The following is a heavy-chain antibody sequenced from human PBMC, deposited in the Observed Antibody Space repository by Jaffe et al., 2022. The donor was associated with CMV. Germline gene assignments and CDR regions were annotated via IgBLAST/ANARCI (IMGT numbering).Heavy chain of an antibody. CDR1: GFSLSTSGVG. J-gene: IGHJ4*02. CDR2: IYWDDDK. D-gene: IGHD6-13*01. V-gene: IGHV2-5*02. CDR3: AHTGYSSSWFKGLPYFDY. Sequence: QITLKESGPTLVKPTQTLTLTCTFSGFSLSTSGVGVGWIRQPPGKALEWLALIYWDDDKRYSPSLKSRLTITKDTSKNQVVLTMTNMDPVDTATYYCAHTGYSSSWFKGLPYFDYWGQGTLVTVSS.